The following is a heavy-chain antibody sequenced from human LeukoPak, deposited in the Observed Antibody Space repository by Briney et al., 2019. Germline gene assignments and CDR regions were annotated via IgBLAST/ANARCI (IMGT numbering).Heavy chain of an antibody. CDR3: AKDISHSRGWPEDYYYGMDV. D-gene: IGHD6-19*01. CDR1: GVTFSSYS. J-gene: IGHJ6*02. CDR2: MSWNSGSI. V-gene: IGHV3-9*01. Sequence: GGSLRLSWAAAGVTFSSYSMSWVRQAPGKGLEWVSGMSWNSGSIGYADSVKGRFTISRDNAKNSLYLTMNSLRADDTALYYCAKDISHSRGWPEDYYYGMDVWGQGTTVTVSS.